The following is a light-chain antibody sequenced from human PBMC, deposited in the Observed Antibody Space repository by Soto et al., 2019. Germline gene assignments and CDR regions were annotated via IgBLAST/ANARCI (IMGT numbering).Light chain of an antibody. V-gene: IGKV1-6*01. J-gene: IGKJ1*01. Sequence: IQMTQSPSSLSASVGDRVTITCRASQSISSYLNWYQQKPGKAPKLLIYAASSLQSGVPSRFRGSGSGTDFTLTISSLQPEDFASYYCLQDYNYPWTFGQGTKVDIK. CDR2: AAS. CDR1: QSISSY. CDR3: LQDYNYPWT.